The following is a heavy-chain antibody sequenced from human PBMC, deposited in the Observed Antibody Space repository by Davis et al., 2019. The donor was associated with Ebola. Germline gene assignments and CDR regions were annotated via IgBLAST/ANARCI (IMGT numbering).Heavy chain of an antibody. CDR2: IKQDGSEK. Sequence: GESLKISCAASGFTFSSYWMSWVRQAPGKGLEWVANIKQDGSEKYYVDSVKGRFTISRDNAKNSLYLQMNSLRAEDTAVYYCARDEVGATRYYYYYYGMDVWGKGTTVTVSS. CDR1: GFTFSSYW. D-gene: IGHD1-26*01. J-gene: IGHJ6*04. CDR3: ARDEVGATRYYYYYYGMDV. V-gene: IGHV3-7*01.